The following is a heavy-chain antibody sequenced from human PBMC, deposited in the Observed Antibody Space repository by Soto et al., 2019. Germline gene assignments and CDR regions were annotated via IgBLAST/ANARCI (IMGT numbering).Heavy chain of an antibody. CDR3: AHRPYGSGSYPGSYFDY. Sequence: QITLKESGPTLVKPTQTLTLTCTFSGFSLSTSGVGVGWIRQPPGKALEWLALIYWNDDKRYSPSLKSMLTITKDTSKNQVVLTMTNMDPVDTATYYCAHRPYGSGSYPGSYFDYLGQGTLVTGSS. V-gene: IGHV2-5*01. CDR2: IYWNDDK. CDR1: GFSLSTSGVG. D-gene: IGHD3-10*01. J-gene: IGHJ4*02.